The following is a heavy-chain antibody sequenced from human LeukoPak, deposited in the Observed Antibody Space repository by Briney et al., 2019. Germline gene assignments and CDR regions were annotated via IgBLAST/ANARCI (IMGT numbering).Heavy chain of an antibody. Sequence: PGGSLRLSCAASGFTVSSNYMSWVRQAPGKGLEGVSVIYSGGSTHYADSVKGRFTISRDNSKNTLYLQMNSLKAEDTAVYYCAXXXXXXXSVSGDTAFDYWGQGTLVTVSS. CDR3: AXXXXXXXSVSGDTAFDY. CDR1: GFTVSSNY. J-gene: IGHJ4*02. V-gene: IGHV3-66*01. CDR2: IYSGGST. D-gene: IGHD1-26*01.